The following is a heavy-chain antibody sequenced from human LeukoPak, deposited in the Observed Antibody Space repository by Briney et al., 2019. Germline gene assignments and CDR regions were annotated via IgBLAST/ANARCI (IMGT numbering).Heavy chain of an antibody. D-gene: IGHD4-23*01. J-gene: IGHJ4*02. CDR3: AKQGLDYGGNWFGY. CDR2: ISGSGGST. Sequence: PGGSLRLSCAASGFTFSSYAMSWVRQAPGKGLEWVSAISGSGGSTYYADSVKGRFTISRDNSKNTLYLRMNSLRAEDTAVYYCAKQGLDYGGNWFGYWGQGTLVTVSS. CDR1: GFTFSSYA. V-gene: IGHV3-23*01.